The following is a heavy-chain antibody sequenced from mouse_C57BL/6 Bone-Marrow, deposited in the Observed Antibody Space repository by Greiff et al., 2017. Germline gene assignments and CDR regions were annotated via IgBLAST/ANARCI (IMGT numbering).Heavy chain of an antibody. V-gene: IGHV1-55*01. CDR1: GYTFPSYW. CDR2: IYPGSGST. Sequence: QVHVKQPGAELVKPGASVTMSCKAFGYTFPSYWKTWLKKRHGQDVEWRGDIYPGSGSTNYNEKFKSKATLTGATPSSTAYMQLSSLTSEDSAVYYCARYPYWWGPGTSVTVSS. J-gene: IGHJ4*01. D-gene: IGHD1-1*01. CDR3: ARYPYW.